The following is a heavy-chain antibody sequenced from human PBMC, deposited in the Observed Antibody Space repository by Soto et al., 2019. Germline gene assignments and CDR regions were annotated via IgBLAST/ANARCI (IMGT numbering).Heavy chain of an antibody. Sequence: EVQLVASGGGLVKPGGSLRLSCAASGFNFNSYTINWVRQAPGKRLEWLSSISSSGYIFSTDSVRGRFTISRDNAKNSVYLQRNSLRAEDTAVYFCARDCSGGSCYPGMDVWGQGTTVTVSS. CDR3: ARDCSGGSCYPGMDV. V-gene: IGHV3-21*01. J-gene: IGHJ6*02. CDR2: ISSSGYI. D-gene: IGHD2-15*01. CDR1: GFNFNSYT.